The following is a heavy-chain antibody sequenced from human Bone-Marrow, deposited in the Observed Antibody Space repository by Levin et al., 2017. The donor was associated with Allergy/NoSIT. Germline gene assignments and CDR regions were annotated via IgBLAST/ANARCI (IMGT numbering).Heavy chain of an antibody. CDR1: GFTFDDYA. CDR3: AKDIAAASRVPYYYGMDV. J-gene: IGHJ6*02. D-gene: IGHD6-13*01. V-gene: IGHV3-9*01. Sequence: SLKISCAASGFTFDDYAMHWVRQAPGKGLEWVSGISWNSGSIGYADSVKGRFTISRDNAKNSLYLQMNSLRAEDTALYYCAKDIAAASRVPYYYGMDVWGQGTTVTVSS. CDR2: ISWNSGSI.